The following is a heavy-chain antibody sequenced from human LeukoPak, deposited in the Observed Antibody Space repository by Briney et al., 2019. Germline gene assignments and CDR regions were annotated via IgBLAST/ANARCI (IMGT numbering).Heavy chain of an antibody. CDR2: VNNDGRAT. CDR3: TSFFETN. V-gene: IGHV3-74*01. J-gene: IGHJ4*02. CDR1: RFIFTNYW. D-gene: IGHD2/OR15-2a*01. Sequence: GGSLRLSCAASRFIFTNYWIHWVRQAPGKGLVWVSHVNNDGRATSYADSVKGRFTISRDSAKNTVYLHMNSLRVEDTAVYYCTSFFETNWGQGTLVTVSS.